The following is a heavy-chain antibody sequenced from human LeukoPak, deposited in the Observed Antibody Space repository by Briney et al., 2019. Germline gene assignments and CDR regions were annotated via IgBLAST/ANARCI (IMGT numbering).Heavy chain of an antibody. Sequence: GGPLRPSCAASGFTFDDYAMHWVRQAPGKGLEWVSGISWNSGSIGYADSVKGRFTISRDNAKNSLYLQMNSLRAEDTALYYCAKGLSGDYDQGYFDYWGQGTLVTVSS. V-gene: IGHV3-9*01. J-gene: IGHJ4*02. CDR2: ISWNSGSI. CDR3: AKGLSGDYDQGYFDY. D-gene: IGHD4-17*01. CDR1: GFTFDDYA.